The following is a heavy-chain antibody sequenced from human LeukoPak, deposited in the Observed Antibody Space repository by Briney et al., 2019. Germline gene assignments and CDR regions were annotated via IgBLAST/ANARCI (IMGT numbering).Heavy chain of an antibody. CDR3: ARGGWGTSAGLLDN. D-gene: IGHD3-16*01. CDR1: GDSVSSNRAT. J-gene: IGHJ4*02. Sequence: SQTLSLTCAISGDSVSSNRATWNWIRQSASRGLEWLGRTYYRSRWYDDSALSVKSRVTIKPDTSKNQLSLQLNSVTPEDTAIYHCARGGWGTSAGLLDNWGQGTLVTVSS. V-gene: IGHV6-1*01. CDR2: TYYRSRWYD.